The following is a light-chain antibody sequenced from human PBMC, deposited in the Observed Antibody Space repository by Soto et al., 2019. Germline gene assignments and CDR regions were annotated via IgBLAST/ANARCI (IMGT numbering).Light chain of an antibody. CDR2: DAS. CDR1: QSINSW. CDR3: QQYNSYSRLT. Sequence: DIQMTQSPSTLSASVGDRVTITCRASQSINSWLAWYQQKPGKAPKLLIYDASSLESGVPSRFSGSGSGTEFTLTISSLQPDDFATYYCQQYNSYSRLTFGGGTKVDIK. V-gene: IGKV1-5*01. J-gene: IGKJ4*01.